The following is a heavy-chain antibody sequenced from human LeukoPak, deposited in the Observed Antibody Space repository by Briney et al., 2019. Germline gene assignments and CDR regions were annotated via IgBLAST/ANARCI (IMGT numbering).Heavy chain of an antibody. CDR2: IYYSGST. CDR1: GGSISSSRYY. J-gene: IGHJ4*02. CDR3: ARRGRRGYSSVYPYFDY. V-gene: IGHV4-39*01. Sequence: SETLSLTCTVSGGSISSSRYYWGWIRQPPGKGLEWIGSIYYSGSTYYNPSLESRVTISVDTSKNQFSLKLSSVTAADTAVYYCARRGRRGYSSVYPYFDYWGQGTLVTVSS. D-gene: IGHD3-22*01.